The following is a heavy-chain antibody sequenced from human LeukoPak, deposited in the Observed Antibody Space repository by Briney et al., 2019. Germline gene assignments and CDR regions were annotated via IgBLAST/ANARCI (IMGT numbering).Heavy chain of an antibody. J-gene: IGHJ3*02. Sequence: GGSLRLSCAHSLVTFSSYWMSWVRQAPGKGLEWVANIKQEGSEKYYVDSVKGRFTISRDNAKNSLYLQMNSLRAEDTAVYYCARDVAVAGFAFDIWGQGTMVTVSS. V-gene: IGHV3-7*01. CDR3: ARDVAVAGFAFDI. CDR1: LVTFSSYW. CDR2: IKQEGSEK. D-gene: IGHD6-19*01.